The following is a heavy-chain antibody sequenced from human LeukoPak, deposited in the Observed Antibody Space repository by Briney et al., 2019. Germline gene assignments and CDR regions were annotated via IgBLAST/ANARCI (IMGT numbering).Heavy chain of an antibody. D-gene: IGHD3-16*02. Sequence: ASVKFSCKVSGYTLTELSMHWVRQAPGKGLEWMGGFDPEDGETIYAQKFQGRVTMTEDTSTDTAYMELSSLRSEDTAVYYCARDKLGLGELSLYDEWGQGTQVTVSS. J-gene: IGHJ4*02. V-gene: IGHV1-24*01. CDR3: ARDKLGLGELSLYDE. CDR2: FDPEDGET. CDR1: GYTLTELS.